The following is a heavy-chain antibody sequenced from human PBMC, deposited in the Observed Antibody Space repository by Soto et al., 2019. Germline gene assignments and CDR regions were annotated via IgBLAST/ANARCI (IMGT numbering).Heavy chain of an antibody. V-gene: IGHV4-4*02. CDR1: GGSISSSNW. Sequence: SETLSLTCAVSGGSISSSNWWSWVRQPPGKGLEWIGEIYHSGSTNYNPSLKSRVTISVDKSKNQFSLKLSSVTAADTAVYYCASLNIVPAATNWFDPWGQGTLVTVSS. CDR3: ASLNIVPAATNWFDP. D-gene: IGHD2-2*01. CDR2: IYHSGST. J-gene: IGHJ5*02.